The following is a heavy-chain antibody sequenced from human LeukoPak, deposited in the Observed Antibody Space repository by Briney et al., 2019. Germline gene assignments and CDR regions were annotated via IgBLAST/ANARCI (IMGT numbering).Heavy chain of an antibody. Sequence: PSETLSLTCSVSGGSISPFYWSWVRHPPGKGLEYIGYISYTGSTNSNPSLKSRLTISVDTSKNLFSLRLSSVTAADTAVYYCACFTFGGVIVHPDYWGQGTLVTVSS. V-gene: IGHV4-59*08. CDR1: GGSISPFY. J-gene: IGHJ4*02. CDR2: ISYTGST. CDR3: ACFTFGGVIVHPDY. D-gene: IGHD3-16*02.